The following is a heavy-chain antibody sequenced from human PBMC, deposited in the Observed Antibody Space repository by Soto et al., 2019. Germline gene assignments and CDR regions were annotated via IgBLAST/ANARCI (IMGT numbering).Heavy chain of an antibody. CDR2: ISYDGSNK. J-gene: IGHJ4*02. D-gene: IGHD3-22*01. V-gene: IGHV3-30-3*01. CDR1: GFTFSSYA. CDR3: ARDPVGGDSSASVDY. Sequence: QVQLVESGGGVVQPGRSLRLSCAASGFTFSSYAMHWVRQAPGKGLEWVAVISYDGSNKYYADSVKGRFTISRDNSKNMLYLQMNSLRAEDTAVYYCARDPVGGDSSASVDYWGQGTLVTVSS.